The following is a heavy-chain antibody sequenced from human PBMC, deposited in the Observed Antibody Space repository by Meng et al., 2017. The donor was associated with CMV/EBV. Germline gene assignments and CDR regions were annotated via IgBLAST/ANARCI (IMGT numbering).Heavy chain of an antibody. CDR1: GGSISSSSYY. D-gene: IGHD6-6*01. J-gene: IGHJ4*02. CDR2: IYYSGST. Sequence: SETLSPTCTVSGGSISSSSYYWGWIRQPPGKGLEWIGSIYYSGSTYYNPSLKSRVTISVDTSKNQFSLKLSSVTAADTAVYYCARGRRAARPYDYWGQGTLVTVSS. CDR3: ARGRRAARPYDY. V-gene: IGHV4-39*07.